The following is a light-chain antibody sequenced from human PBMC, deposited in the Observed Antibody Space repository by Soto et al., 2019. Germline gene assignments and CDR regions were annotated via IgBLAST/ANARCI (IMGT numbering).Light chain of an antibody. CDR3: QQRSNWPLT. Sequence: EIVLTQSPGTLSLSPGERATLSCRASQSLSNNIYLAWYQQKPGQAPRLLIYAASTRATGVPARFSGSGSGTDFTLTISSLEPEDFAVYYCQQRSNWPLTFGGGTKVDI. CDR1: QSLSNNIY. J-gene: IGKJ4*01. V-gene: IGKV3-11*01. CDR2: AAS.